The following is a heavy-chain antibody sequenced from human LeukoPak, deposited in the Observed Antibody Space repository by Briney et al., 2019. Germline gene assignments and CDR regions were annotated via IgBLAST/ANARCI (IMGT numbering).Heavy chain of an antibody. D-gene: IGHD3-10*01. CDR3: AKDEYYGSGSYYDY. CDR1: GFTFSSYA. V-gene: IGHV3-23*01. CDR2: ISGSGGST. J-gene: IGHJ4*02. Sequence: PGGSLRLSCAASGFTFSSYAMSWVRQAPGKGLEWVSAISGSGGSTYYADSVKGRFTISRDNPKNTLYLQMNSLRAEDTAVYYCAKDEYYGSGSYYDYWGQGTLVTVSS.